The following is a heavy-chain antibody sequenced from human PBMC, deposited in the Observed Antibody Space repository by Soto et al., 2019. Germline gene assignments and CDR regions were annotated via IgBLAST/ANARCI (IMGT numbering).Heavy chain of an antibody. CDR2: ISHSGST. Sequence: SETLSLTCTVSGGSISSGGYYWSWIRQPPRKGLEWIGEISHSGSTNYNPSLKSRVTISVDTSKNQFSLKLSPVTAADTAVYYCARDQLEGNWFDPWGQGTLVTVSS. J-gene: IGHJ5*02. CDR1: GGSISSGGYY. D-gene: IGHD1-1*01. CDR3: ARDQLEGNWFDP. V-gene: IGHV4-39*07.